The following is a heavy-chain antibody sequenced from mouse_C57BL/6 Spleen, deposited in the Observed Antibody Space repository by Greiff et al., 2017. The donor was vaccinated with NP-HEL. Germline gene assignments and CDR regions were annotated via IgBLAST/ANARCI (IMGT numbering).Heavy chain of an antibody. J-gene: IGHJ2*01. CDR2: INPGSGGT. CDR3: ARSDWGITTVVGGY. CDR1: GYAFTNYL. V-gene: IGHV1-54*01. D-gene: IGHD1-1*01. Sequence: QVQLQQSGAELVRPETSVKVSCKASGYAFTNYLIEWVKQRPGQGLEWIGVINPGSGGTNYNEKFKGKATLTADKSSSTAYMQLSSLTSEDSAVYFCARSDWGITTVVGGYWGQGTTLTVSS.